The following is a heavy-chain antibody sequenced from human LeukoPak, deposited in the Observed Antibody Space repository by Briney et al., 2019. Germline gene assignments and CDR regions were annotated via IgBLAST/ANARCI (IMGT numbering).Heavy chain of an antibody. D-gene: IGHD2-15*01. J-gene: IGHJ3*02. Sequence: GGSLRLSCAASGFTVSNKYMSWVRQAPGRGLEWVSVIYSGGSTYYADSVKGRFSISRDKSKNTLYLQMNSLRAEDTALYYCAREMYCSGGSCYRDAFDIWGQGTMVTVSS. CDR1: GFTVSNKY. V-gene: IGHV3-66*01. CDR2: IYSGGST. CDR3: AREMYCSGGSCYRDAFDI.